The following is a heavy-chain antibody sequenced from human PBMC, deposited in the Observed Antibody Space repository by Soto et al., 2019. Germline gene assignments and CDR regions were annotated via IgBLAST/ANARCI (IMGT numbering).Heavy chain of an antibody. CDR2: INSDGSST. J-gene: IGHJ5*02. D-gene: IGHD3-22*01. CDR1: GFTFSSYW. V-gene: IGHV3-74*01. CDR3: ARGYDSSGYTYNWFDP. Sequence: GGSLRLSCAASGFTFSSYWMHWVRQAPGKGLVWVSRINSDGSSTSYADSVKGRFTISRDNAKNTLYLQMNSLRAEDTAVYYCARGYDSSGYTYNWFDPWGQGTLVTVSS.